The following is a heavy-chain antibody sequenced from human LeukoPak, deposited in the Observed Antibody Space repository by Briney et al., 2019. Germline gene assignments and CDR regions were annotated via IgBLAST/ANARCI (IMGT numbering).Heavy chain of an antibody. CDR3: ARGPTMRMDV. CDR1: GFSFPYG. V-gene: IGHV3-21*01. J-gene: IGHJ6*04. CDR2: INSRSSSI. D-gene: IGHD3-22*01. Sequence: GGSLRLSCEASGFSFPYGMSWVRQAPGKGLEWVSSINSRSSSIYYADSVKGRFTISRDNAKNSLYLQMNSPRAEDTAVYYCARGPTMRMDVWGKGTTVTVSS.